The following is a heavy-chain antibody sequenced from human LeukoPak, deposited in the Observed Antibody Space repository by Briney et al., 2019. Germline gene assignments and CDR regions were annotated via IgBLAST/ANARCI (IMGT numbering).Heavy chain of an antibody. CDR3: AKGYKWFGELAGDY. CDR2: ISGSGGSS. Sequence: GGPLSPPWPPSEFTFSSYALSWFRQAQGKGLEWVSAISGSGGSSYYADSVKGRFTISRDNYKNTLYLQMNSLRAEDTAVYYCAKGYKWFGELAGDYWGQGTLVTVSS. CDR1: EFTFSSYA. J-gene: IGHJ4*02. V-gene: IGHV3-23*01. D-gene: IGHD3-10*01.